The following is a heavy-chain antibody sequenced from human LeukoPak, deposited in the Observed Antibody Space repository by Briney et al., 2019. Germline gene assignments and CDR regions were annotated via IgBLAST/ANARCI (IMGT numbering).Heavy chain of an antibody. Sequence: GRSLRLSCAASGFTFTDYDMHWVRQAPGKGLKWVAIISYDGINKYYTDSVKGLFTISRDNSKNTLYLQMNSLRAEDTAVYYCAKDRSGSYGVRGYFDYWGQGNLVTVSS. J-gene: IGHJ4*02. V-gene: IGHV3-30*18. CDR3: AKDRSGSYGVRGYFDY. CDR1: GFTFTDYD. D-gene: IGHD1-26*01. CDR2: ISYDGINK.